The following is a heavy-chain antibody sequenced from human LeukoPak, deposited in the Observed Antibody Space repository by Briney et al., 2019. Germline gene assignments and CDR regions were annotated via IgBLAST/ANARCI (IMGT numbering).Heavy chain of an antibody. CDR2: INHSGST. V-gene: IGHV4-34*01. J-gene: IGHJ5*02. Sequence: TXSXTXXVXGGSFXXYYWSWIRQPPEKGLEWIGEINHSGSTNYNPSLKSRVTISVDTSKNQFSLKLSSVTAADTAVYYCARVGIMITFGGVIVTNWFDPWGQGTLVTVSS. D-gene: IGHD3-16*02. CDR1: GGSFXXYY. CDR3: ARVGIMITFGGVIVTNWFDP.